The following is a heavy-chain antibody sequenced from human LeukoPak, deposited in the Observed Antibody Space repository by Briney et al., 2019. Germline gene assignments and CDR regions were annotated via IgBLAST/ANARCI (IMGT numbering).Heavy chain of an antibody. CDR2: ISYDGSNK. J-gene: IGHJ6*04. CDR3: AKDIVQGGMVRGVDYYYGMDV. V-gene: IGHV3-30*18. CDR1: GFTFSSNG. D-gene: IGHD3-10*01. Sequence: GGSLRLSCAASGFTFSSNGMHWVRQAPGKGLEWVAVISYDGSNKYYADSVKGRFTISRDNSKNTLYLQMNSLRAEDTAVYYCAKDIVQGGMVRGVDYYYGMDVWGKGTTVTVSS.